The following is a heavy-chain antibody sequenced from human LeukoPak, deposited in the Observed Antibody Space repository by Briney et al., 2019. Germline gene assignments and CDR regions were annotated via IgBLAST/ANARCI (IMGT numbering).Heavy chain of an antibody. Sequence: SETLSLTCAIHGGSLTDYFWTWIRQPPGKGLEWIGEINHSGVTHYSPSVRGRVTISVDTSKNQFSLKLSSVTAADTAVYYCARERRYDFWSGYYTQYYFDYWGQGTLVTVSS. D-gene: IGHD3-3*01. J-gene: IGHJ4*02. CDR3: ARERRYDFWSGYYTQYYFDY. CDR1: GGSLTDYF. V-gene: IGHV4-34*01. CDR2: INHSGVT.